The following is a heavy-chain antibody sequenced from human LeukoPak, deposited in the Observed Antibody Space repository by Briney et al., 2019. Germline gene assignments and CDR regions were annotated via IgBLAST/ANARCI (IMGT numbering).Heavy chain of an antibody. CDR3: ARGNVDTAMVWFDY. V-gene: IGHV4-34*01. J-gene: IGHJ4*02. D-gene: IGHD5-18*01. CDR2: INHSGST. Sequence: SETLSLTCAVYGGSFSGYYWSWIRQPPGKGLEWIGEINHSGSTNYNPSLKSRVTISVDTSKNQFSLKLSSVTAADTAVYYCARGNVDTAMVWFDYWGQGTLVTVSS. CDR1: GGSFSGYY.